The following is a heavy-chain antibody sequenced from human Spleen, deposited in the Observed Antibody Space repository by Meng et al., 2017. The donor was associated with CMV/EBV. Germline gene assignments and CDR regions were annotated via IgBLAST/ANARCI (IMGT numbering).Heavy chain of an antibody. CDR2: ISGGSSYV. CDR3: ARERYSSSLVDY. D-gene: IGHD6-6*01. CDR1: GFNFNYYT. Sequence: SCAASGFNFNYYTMFWIRQAPGKGLEWVSSISGGSSYVYYADSVKARFTISRDDAKNSVHLQMNSLRAEDTAVYYCARERYSSSLVDYWGQGTLVTVSS. J-gene: IGHJ4*02. V-gene: IGHV3-21*01.